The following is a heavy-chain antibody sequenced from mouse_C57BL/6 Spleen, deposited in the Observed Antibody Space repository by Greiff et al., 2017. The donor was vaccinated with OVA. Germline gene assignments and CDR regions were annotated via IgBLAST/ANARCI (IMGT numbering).Heavy chain of an antibody. Sequence: QVQLQQPGAELVRPGTSVKLSCKASGYTFTSYWMHWVKQRPGQGLEWIGVIDPSDSYTNYNQKFKGKATLTVDTSSSTAYMQLSCLTSEDSAVYCCARGAYGSSYVGYYAMDYWGQGTSVTVSS. CDR2: IDPSDSYT. D-gene: IGHD1-1*01. J-gene: IGHJ4*01. V-gene: IGHV1-59*01. CDR1: GYTFTSYW. CDR3: ARGAYGSSYVGYYAMDY.